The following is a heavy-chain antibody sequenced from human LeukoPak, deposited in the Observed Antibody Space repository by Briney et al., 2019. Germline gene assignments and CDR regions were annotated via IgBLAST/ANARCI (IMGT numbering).Heavy chain of an antibody. CDR1: GFTFSSYW. J-gene: IGHJ6*02. V-gene: IGHV3-74*01. CDR2: INSDGSSI. CDR3: ARSHYYDSSGYFSYYYGLDV. D-gene: IGHD3-22*01. Sequence: GGSLRLSCAASGFTFSSYWMHWVRQAPGKGLVWVSRINSDGSSIRYADSVKGRFTISRDNAKNTLDLQMNSLRAEDTAVYYCARSHYYDSSGYFSYYYGLDVWGQGTTVTVSS.